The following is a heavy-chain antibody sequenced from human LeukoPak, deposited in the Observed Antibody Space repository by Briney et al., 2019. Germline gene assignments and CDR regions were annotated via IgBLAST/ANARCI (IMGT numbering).Heavy chain of an antibody. D-gene: IGHD2-2*01. CDR3: AKAGYCSGTSCRYYHYGMDV. CDR2: ISASGDST. V-gene: IGHV3-23*01. J-gene: IGHJ6*02. Sequence: QTGGSLRLSCAASGFTFSNYAMTWVRQAPGKGLEWVSSISASGDSTYSADSVKGRFTIPRDNSKNTLHLQMNSLRAKDTAVYHCAKAGYCSGTSCRYYHYGMDVWGQGTTVTVSS. CDR1: GFTFSNYA.